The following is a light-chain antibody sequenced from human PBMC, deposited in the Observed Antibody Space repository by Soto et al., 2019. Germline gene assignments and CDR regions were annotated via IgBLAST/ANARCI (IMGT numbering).Light chain of an antibody. Sequence: QAVVTQEPSLTVSPGGTVTLTCGSNTGSVTSGHYPYWFQQMPGQGPRTLIYDVNKKHSWTPARFSGSLLGGKAALTLSGAQPEDAADYCCVLDYSGSRVFGGGTKVTVL. V-gene: IGLV7-46*01. CDR2: DVN. J-gene: IGLJ2*01. CDR3: VLDYSGSRV. CDR1: TGSVTSGHY.